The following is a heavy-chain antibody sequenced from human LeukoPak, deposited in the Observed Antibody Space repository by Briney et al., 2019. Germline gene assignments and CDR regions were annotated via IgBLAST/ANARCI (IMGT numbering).Heavy chain of an antibody. CDR3: AKDTYDSSGYPPFDAFDI. Sequence: GGSLRLSCAASGFTFSSYARSWVRQAPGKGLEWVSAISGSGGSTYYADSVKGRFTISRDNSKNTLYLQMNSLTAEDTAVYYCAKDTYDSSGYPPFDAFDIWGQGTMVTVSS. CDR2: ISGSGGST. D-gene: IGHD3-22*01. V-gene: IGHV3-23*01. J-gene: IGHJ3*02. CDR1: GFTFSSYA.